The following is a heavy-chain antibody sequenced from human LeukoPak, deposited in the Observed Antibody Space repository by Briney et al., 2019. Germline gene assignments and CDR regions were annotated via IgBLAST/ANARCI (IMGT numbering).Heavy chain of an antibody. CDR3: ATSLKTGFGAFDI. D-gene: IGHD3-10*01. J-gene: IGHJ3*02. CDR2: IRYDGSNK. V-gene: IGHV3-30*02. Sequence: GGSLRLSCAASGFTFSSYGMHWVRQAPGQGLEWVAFIRYDGSNKYYADSVKGRFTISRDNSKNTLYLQMNSLGAEDTAVYFCATSLKTGFGAFDIWGQGTMVTVSS. CDR1: GFTFSSYG.